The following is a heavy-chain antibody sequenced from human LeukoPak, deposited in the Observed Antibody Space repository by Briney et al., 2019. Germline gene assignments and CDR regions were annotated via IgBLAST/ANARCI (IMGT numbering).Heavy chain of an antibody. V-gene: IGHV3-13*01. J-gene: IGHJ6*02. CDR3: ARGPKSFEYSSSSGVWSYYYYGMDV. CDR2: IGTAGDT. CDR1: GFTFSSYA. D-gene: IGHD6-6*01. Sequence: GGSLRLSCAASGFTFSSYAMSWVRQAPGKGLEWVSAIGTAGDTYYPGSVKGRFTISRENAKNSLYLQMNSLRAEDTAVYYCARGPKSFEYSSSSGVWSYYYYGMDVWGQGTTVTVSS.